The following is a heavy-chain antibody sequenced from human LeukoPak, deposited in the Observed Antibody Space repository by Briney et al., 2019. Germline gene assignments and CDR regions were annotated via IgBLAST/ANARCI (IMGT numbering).Heavy chain of an antibody. V-gene: IGHV1-46*01. CDR3: AIELFTNDAFDI. CDR1: GYTFTSYY. J-gene: IGHJ3*02. CDR2: INPSGGST. Sequence: GASVKVSCKASGYTFTSYYMHWVRQAPGQGLEWMGIINPSGGSTSYAQKFQGRVTMTRDTSTSTVYMELSSLRSEDTAVYYCAIELFTNDAFDIWGQGTMVTVSS. D-gene: IGHD2-21*01.